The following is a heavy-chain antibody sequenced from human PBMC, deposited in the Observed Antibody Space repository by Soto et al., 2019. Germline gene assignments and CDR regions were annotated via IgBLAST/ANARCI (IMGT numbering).Heavy chain of an antibody. CDR1: VFSFSGYA. J-gene: IGHJ4*02. V-gene: IGHV3-23*01. CDR2: VSGSGNSA. Sequence: GGSLRLSCAASVFSFSGYAMSWVRQAPGKGLEWVSSVSGSGNSAFYADSVRGRFTVSRDNSENTLRLQMNVLAADDTAIYYCAKGSRGYTNYYFDFWGQGALVTVSS. CDR3: AKGSRGYTNYYFDF. D-gene: IGHD5-18*01.